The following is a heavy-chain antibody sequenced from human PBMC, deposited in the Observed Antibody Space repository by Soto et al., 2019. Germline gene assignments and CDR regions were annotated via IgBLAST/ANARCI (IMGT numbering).Heavy chain of an antibody. CDR2: IHDSGSI. D-gene: IGHD3-16*01. CDR1: TISVLSCTYY. Sequence: SETLSLTCTVSTISVLSCTYYWSWVLQPSGQVLEWIGYIHDSGSIKYNPSLNNRVTISVDTAKNQFSLKLTSVTDADTGVYYCAKGITDTGGYYYYSMDVWGQGTAVTVSS. CDR3: AKGITDTGGYYYYSMDV. J-gene: IGHJ6*01. V-gene: IGHV4-61*01.